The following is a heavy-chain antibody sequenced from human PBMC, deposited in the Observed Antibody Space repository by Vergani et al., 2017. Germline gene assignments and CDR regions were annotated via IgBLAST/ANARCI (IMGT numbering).Heavy chain of an antibody. J-gene: IGHJ3*02. D-gene: IGHD6-19*01. CDR3: ARDVGAVADHARDAFDI. CDR1: GDSVSSNSAA. CDR2: TYYRSKWYN. V-gene: IGHV6-1*01. Sequence: QVQLQQSGPGLVKPSQTLSLTCAISGDSVSSNSAAWNWIRQSPSRGLEWLGRTYYRSKWYNDCAVSVKSRITINPDTSKNQFSLQLNSVTPEDTAVYYCARDVGAVADHARDAFDIWGQGTMVTVSS.